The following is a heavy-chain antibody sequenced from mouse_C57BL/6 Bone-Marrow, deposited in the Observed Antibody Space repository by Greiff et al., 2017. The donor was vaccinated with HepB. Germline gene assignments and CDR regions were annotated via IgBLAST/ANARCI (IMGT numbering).Heavy chain of an antibody. D-gene: IGHD2-5*01. V-gene: IGHV1-7*01. CDR3: ARRENSNPYAMDY. CDR1: GYTFTSYW. Sequence: QVQLQQSGAELAKPGASVKLSCKASGYTFTSYWMHWVKQRPGQGLEWIGYINPSSGYTKYNQKFKDKATLTADKSSSTAYMQLSSLTYEDSAVYYCARRENSNPYAMDYWGQGTSVTVSS. J-gene: IGHJ4*01. CDR2: INPSSGYT.